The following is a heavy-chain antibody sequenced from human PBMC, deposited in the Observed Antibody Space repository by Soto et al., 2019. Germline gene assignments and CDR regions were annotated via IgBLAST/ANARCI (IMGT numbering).Heavy chain of an antibody. Sequence: SGGSLRLSCAASGFTFSSYAMSWVRQAPGKGLEWVSAISGSGGSTYYADSVKGRFTISRDNSKNTLYLQMNSLRAEDTAVYYCAKGPPNYDFWSGSPAGYYYGMDVWGQGTTVTVSS. CDR3: AKGPPNYDFWSGSPAGYYYGMDV. D-gene: IGHD3-3*01. J-gene: IGHJ6*02. CDR1: GFTFSSYA. CDR2: ISGSGGST. V-gene: IGHV3-23*01.